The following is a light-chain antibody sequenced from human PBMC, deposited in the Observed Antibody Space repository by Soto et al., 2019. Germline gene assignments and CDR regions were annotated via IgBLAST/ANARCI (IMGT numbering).Light chain of an antibody. J-gene: IGLJ2*01. Sequence: QSALTQPASVSGSPGQSITIFCTGTSSDVGAYKFVSWYRHHPGRAPQVMIYEVTNRPSGVSSRFSGSKSGNTASLTISGLKTDDEADYYCQSYQSGNVVFGGGTKVTVL. CDR2: EVT. CDR1: SSDVGAYKF. CDR3: QSYQSGNVV. V-gene: IGLV2-14*01.